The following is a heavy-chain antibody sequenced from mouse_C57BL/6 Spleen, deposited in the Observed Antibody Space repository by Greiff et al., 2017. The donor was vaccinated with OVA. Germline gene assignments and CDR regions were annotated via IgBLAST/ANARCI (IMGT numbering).Heavy chain of an antibody. CDR2: ISSGGDYI. CDR1: GFTFSSYA. CDR3: TSSPYYGSSDYAMDY. D-gene: IGHD1-1*01. Sequence: DVMLVESGEGLVKPGGSLKLSCAASGFTFSSYAMSWVRQTPEKRLEWVAYISSGGDYIYYADTVKGRFTISRDNARNTLYLQMSSLKSEDTAMYYCTSSPYYGSSDYAMDYWGQGTSVTVSS. J-gene: IGHJ4*01. V-gene: IGHV5-9-1*02.